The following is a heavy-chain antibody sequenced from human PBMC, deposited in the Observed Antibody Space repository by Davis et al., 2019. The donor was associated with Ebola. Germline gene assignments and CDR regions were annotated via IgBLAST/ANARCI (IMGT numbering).Heavy chain of an antibody. V-gene: IGHV4-59*12. Sequence: SETLSLTCTVSGGSISGYYWSWVRQPPGKGLEWIGYIHNSGNTNYNPSLTSRVAISVDTSKNQFSLEVTSVTAADTAVYYCARNIVTGLDYFDPWGQGTLVTVSS. CDR1: GGSISGYY. J-gene: IGHJ5*02. CDR2: IHNSGNT. CDR3: ARNIVTGLDYFDP. D-gene: IGHD3-9*01.